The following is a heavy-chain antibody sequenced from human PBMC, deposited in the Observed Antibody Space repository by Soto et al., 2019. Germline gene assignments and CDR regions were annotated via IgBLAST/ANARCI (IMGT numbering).Heavy chain of an antibody. V-gene: IGHV2-5*02. D-gene: IGHD3-3*01. CDR3: AHRVLRTVFGLVTTTAIYIDF. J-gene: IGHJ4*02. CDR2: IYWDDDK. CDR1: GFSLTTSGVG. Sequence: QITLNESGPTQVNPRQTLTLTCTFSGFSLTTSGVGVGWIRQSPGKAPEWLALIYWDDDKRYSPSLKSRLTITKDTSKNQVVLTMADLDPADTATYYCAHRVLRTVFGLVTTTAIYIDFWGQGTPVAVSS.